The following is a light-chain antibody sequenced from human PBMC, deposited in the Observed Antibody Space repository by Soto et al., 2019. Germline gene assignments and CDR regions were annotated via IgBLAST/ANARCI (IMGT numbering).Light chain of an antibody. CDR2: GAS. J-gene: IGKJ5*01. CDR1: QSVSNN. V-gene: IGKV3-11*02. CDR3: HQRTNWPSIT. Sequence: EIVLTQSPATLSLSPGETATLSCRASQSVSNNLAWYQHKPGQAPRLLIYGASNRATGISARTSGSGSGRDFSLTINSLEPEDSAVYYCHQRTNWPSITFGQGTRLEI.